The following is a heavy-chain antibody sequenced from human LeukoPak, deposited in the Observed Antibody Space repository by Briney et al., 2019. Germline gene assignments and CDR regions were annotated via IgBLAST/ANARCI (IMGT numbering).Heavy chain of an antibody. CDR3: AREGPRGYYYYYSYGMDV. CDR1: GYTFTSYD. Sequence: GASVKVSCKASGYTFTSYDINWVRQATGQGLEWMGWMNPNSGNTGYAQKFQGRVTMTRNTSISTAYMELSSLRSEDTAVYYCAREGPRGYYYYYSYGMDVWGQGTTVTVSS. CDR2: MNPNSGNT. J-gene: IGHJ6*02. V-gene: IGHV1-8*01. D-gene: IGHD3-22*01.